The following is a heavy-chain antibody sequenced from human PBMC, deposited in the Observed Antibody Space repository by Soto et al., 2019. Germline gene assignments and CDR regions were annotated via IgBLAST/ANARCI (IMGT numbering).Heavy chain of an antibody. CDR3: AKDLLMVRGPYGMDV. CDR1: GFSFSNYD. CDR2: ISYDGSNK. Sequence: QVQLVESGGGEVQPGRSLRLSFAASGFSFSNYDIDLVRQAPGKGLEGVAVISYDGSNKHYADSVEGRFTISRDNSKNTLYLQMNSLRAEDTAVYYCAKDLLMVRGPYGMDVWGQGTTVTVSS. J-gene: IGHJ6*02. V-gene: IGHV3-30*18. D-gene: IGHD3-10*01.